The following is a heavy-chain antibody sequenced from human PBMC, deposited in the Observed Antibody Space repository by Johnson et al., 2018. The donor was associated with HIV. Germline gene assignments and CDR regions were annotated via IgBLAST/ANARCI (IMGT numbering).Heavy chain of an antibody. D-gene: IGHD6-13*01. Sequence: QMQLVESGGAVVQPGRSLRLSCAASGFTFRNYGMHWVRQAPGKGLEWVAVISFDGTNKYYADSVKGRFTISRDNSKNTLYLQMNSLRAEDTAVYYCAETPGIAAAGTGYAFDIWGQGTMVTVSS. J-gene: IGHJ3*02. V-gene: IGHV3-30*03. CDR2: ISFDGTNK. CDR3: AETPGIAAAGTGYAFDI. CDR1: GFTFRNYG.